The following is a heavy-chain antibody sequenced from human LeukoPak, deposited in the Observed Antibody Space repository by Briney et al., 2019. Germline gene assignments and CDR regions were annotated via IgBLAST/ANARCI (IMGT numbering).Heavy chain of an antibody. CDR1: GGSITSSSYY. CDR2: IYYSGST. V-gene: IGHV4-39*07. J-gene: IGHJ4*02. CDR3: ARHLGTPGTRGFDS. D-gene: IGHD1-1*01. Sequence: PSETLSLTCTVSGGSITSSSYYWGWIRQPPGKGLEWIGSIYYSGSTYYNPSLKSRVTILVDTSKNQVSLKLTSVTAADTAVYYCARHLGTPGTRGFDSWGQGTLVTVSS.